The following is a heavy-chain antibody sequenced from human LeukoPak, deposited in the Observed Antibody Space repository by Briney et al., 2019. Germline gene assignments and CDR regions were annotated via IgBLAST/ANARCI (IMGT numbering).Heavy chain of an antibody. J-gene: IGHJ4*02. CDR2: ISSSSSYI. D-gene: IGHD2-21*02. CDR3: AKFDRTATYFDS. CDR1: GFTFSSYS. V-gene: IGHV3-21*04. Sequence: GGSLRLSCAASGFTFSSYSMNWVRQAPGKGLEWVSSISSSSSYIYYADSVKGRFTISSDNSRNTVYLQMTSLRVDDTAVYYCAKFDRTATYFDSWGQGTLVTISS.